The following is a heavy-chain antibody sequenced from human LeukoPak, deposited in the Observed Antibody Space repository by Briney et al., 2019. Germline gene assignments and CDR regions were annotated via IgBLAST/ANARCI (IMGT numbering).Heavy chain of an antibody. D-gene: IGHD1-26*01. CDR1: GFTFSSCW. V-gene: IGHV3-74*01. J-gene: IGHJ4*02. CDR3: ARGQYSGSRLEY. CDR2: INSDGSGT. Sequence: GGSLRLSCAASGFTFSSCWMHWVRQAPGKGLVWVSRINSDGSGTIYADSVKGRFTFSRDNAKNTLYLQMNSLRAEDTAVYYCARGQYSGSRLEYWGQGTLVTVSS.